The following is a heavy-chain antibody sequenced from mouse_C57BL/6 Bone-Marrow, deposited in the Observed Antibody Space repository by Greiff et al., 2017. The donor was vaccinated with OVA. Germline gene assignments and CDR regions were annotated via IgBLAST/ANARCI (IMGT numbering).Heavy chain of an antibody. CDR1: GYSFPDYN. CDR2: INPNNGGT. D-gene: IGHD2-12*01. CDR3: ARKNRTIATFAMGY. Sequence: VQLQQSGPELVQPGAPLPMSCKAPGYSFPDYNMHWVKQSHGKSLEWIGYINPNNGGTSYNQKFKGKATLTVNKSSSTAYMELRSLTSEDSAVYYCARKNRTIATFAMGYWAEGTSVTVSS. J-gene: IGHJ4*01. V-gene: IGHV1-22*01.